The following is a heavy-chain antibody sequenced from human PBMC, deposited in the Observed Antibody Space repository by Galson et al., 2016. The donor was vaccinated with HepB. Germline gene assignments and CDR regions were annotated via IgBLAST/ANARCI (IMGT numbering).Heavy chain of an antibody. CDR1: GGTFSSFA. Sequence: SVKVSCKASGGTFSSFAINWVRQAPGQGLEWLGGIIPMFGTPKYAQKFQGRVTITADESTSTSSMELSSLRSEDTAVYYCASHTRGQYDAGRDEFNHWGQGTLVTVSS. CDR2: IIPMFGTP. D-gene: IGHD2-21*01. J-gene: IGHJ4*02. CDR3: ASHTRGQYDAGRDEFNH. V-gene: IGHV1-69*13.